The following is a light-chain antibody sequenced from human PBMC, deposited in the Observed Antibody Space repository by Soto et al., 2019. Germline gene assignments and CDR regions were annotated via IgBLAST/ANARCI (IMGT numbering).Light chain of an antibody. V-gene: IGKV2-28*01. CDR3: MQSRQALS. CDR2: LAS. J-gene: IGKJ4*01. Sequence: DIVMTQSPLSLPVTPGEPASISCRSSQSLLYSDGYNYLDWYLQKPGQSPQLLIYLASNRASGVRDRFSGSGSGTDFTLKINTVEAEDVGVYYCMQSRQALSFGGGTKVEIK. CDR1: QSLLYSDGYNY.